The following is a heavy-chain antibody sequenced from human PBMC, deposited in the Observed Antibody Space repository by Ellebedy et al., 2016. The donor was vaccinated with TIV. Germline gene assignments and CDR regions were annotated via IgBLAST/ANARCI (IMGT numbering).Heavy chain of an antibody. Sequence: PGGSLRLSCAASGFSFGSYWMSWVRQAPGKGLEWVANMNQVGSEKYYVDSVKGRFTISRDNAQNSLYLHMNNLRAEDTAVYYCARDPNSPGDTGYGDYWGQGVVVTVST. V-gene: IGHV3-7*03. CDR3: ARDPNSPGDTGYGDY. D-gene: IGHD5-12*01. J-gene: IGHJ4*02. CDR1: GFSFGSYW. CDR2: MNQVGSEK.